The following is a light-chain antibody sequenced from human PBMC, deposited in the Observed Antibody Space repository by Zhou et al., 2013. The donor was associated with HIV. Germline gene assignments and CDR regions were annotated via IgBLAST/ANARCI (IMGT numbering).Light chain of an antibody. CDR3: QQYGSSPRVS. CDR1: QSVSSSY. J-gene: IGKJ3*01. V-gene: IGKV3-20*01. CDR2: GAS. Sequence: EIVLTQSPGTLSLSPGERATLSCRASQSVSSSYFPWYQQKPGQAPKLLIFGASSRATGIPDRFSGSGSGTDFTLTISRLEPEDFAVYYCQQYGSSPRVSFGPGTKVDIK.